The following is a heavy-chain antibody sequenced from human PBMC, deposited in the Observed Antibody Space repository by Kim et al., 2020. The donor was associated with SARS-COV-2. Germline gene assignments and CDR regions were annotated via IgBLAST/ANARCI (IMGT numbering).Heavy chain of an antibody. CDR1: GFTFSSYS. D-gene: IGHD4-17*01. V-gene: IGHV3-21*01. J-gene: IGHJ5*02. CDR2: ISSSSSYI. CDR3: ARDQEGDYPNWFDL. Sequence: GGSLRLSCAASGFTFSSYSMHWVRQAPGKGLEWVSSISSSSSYIYYADSVKGRFTISRDNAKNSLYLQMNSLRAEDTAVYYCARDQEGDYPNWFDLWGQGTLVTVSS.